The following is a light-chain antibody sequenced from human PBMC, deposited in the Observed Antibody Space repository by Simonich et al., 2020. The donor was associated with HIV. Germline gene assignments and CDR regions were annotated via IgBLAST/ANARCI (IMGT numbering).Light chain of an antibody. J-gene: IGLJ2*01. V-gene: IGLV2-14*03. CDR2: DVS. Sequence: QSALTQPASVSGSPGQSITISCTGTSSDVGGYNYVSWYQHHPGKAPKLMIYDVSKRPSGVSNRVSVSKSGNTASLTISGLQAEDEADYYCSSYTSSSTVVFGGGTKLTVL. CDR1: SSDVGGYNY. CDR3: SSYTSSSTVV.